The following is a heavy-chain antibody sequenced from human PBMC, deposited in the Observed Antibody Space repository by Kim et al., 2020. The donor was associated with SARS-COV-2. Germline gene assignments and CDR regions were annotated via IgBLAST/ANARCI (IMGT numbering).Heavy chain of an antibody. J-gene: IGHJ4*02. CDR2: MNPNSGNT. Sequence: ASVKVSCKASGYTFTSYDINWVRQATGQGLEWMGWMNPNSGNTGYAQKFQGRVTMTRNTSISTAYMELSSLRSEDTAVYYCARGLARYPLRYFDWTHFDYWGQGTLVTVSS. D-gene: IGHD3-9*01. CDR1: GYTFTSYD. CDR3: ARGLARYPLRYFDWTHFDY. V-gene: IGHV1-8*01.